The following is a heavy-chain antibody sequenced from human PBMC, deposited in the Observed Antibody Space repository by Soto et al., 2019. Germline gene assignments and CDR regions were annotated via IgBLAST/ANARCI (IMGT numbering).Heavy chain of an antibody. D-gene: IGHD6-6*01. Sequence: SETLSLTCTVSGGSISSGDYYWSWIRQHPGKGLEWTGYIYYSGSTYYNPSLKSRVTISVDTSKNQFSLKLSSVTAADTAVYYCARTFIEYSSSYYFDYRGQGTLVTVS. CDR2: IYYSGST. CDR3: ARTFIEYSSSYYFDY. J-gene: IGHJ4*02. V-gene: IGHV4-31*03. CDR1: GGSISSGDYY.